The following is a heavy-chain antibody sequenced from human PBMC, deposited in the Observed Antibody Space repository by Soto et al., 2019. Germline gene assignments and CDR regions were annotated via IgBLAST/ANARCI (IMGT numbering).Heavy chain of an antibody. J-gene: IGHJ4*02. Sequence: SETLSLTCTVSGGSISSYYWSWIRQPPGKGLEWIGYIYYSGSTNYNPSLKSRVTISVDTSKNQFSLKLSSVTAADTAVYYCASQPYSSGWYFDYWGQGTLVTVSS. V-gene: IGHV4-59*08. CDR3: ASQPYSSGWYFDY. CDR1: GGSISSYY. CDR2: IYYSGST. D-gene: IGHD6-19*01.